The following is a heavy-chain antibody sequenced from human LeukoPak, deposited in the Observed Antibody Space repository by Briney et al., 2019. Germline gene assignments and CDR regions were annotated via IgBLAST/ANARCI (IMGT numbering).Heavy chain of an antibody. CDR3: ARDVGSSWLFDY. D-gene: IGHD6-13*01. Sequence: PGGSLRLSCAASGFTFSSYSMNWVRQAPGKGLEWVSSISSSSSYIYYADSVKGRFTISRDNAKNSLYLQMNSLRAEDTAVYYCARDVGSSWLFDYWGQGTLVTVSS. CDR1: GFTFSSYS. V-gene: IGHV3-21*01. J-gene: IGHJ4*02. CDR2: ISSSSSYI.